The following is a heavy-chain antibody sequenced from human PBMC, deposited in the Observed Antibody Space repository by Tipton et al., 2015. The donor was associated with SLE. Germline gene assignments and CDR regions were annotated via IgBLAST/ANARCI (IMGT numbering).Heavy chain of an antibody. D-gene: IGHD3-3*01. CDR3: AIASNDFWSGYLGYGMDV. CDR2: IIPIFGTA. Sequence: QSGAEVKKPGASVKVSCKASGGTFSSYTISWVRQAPGQGLEWMGGIIPIFGTANYAQKFQGRVTITADKSTSTAYMELSSLRSEDTAVYYCAIASNDFWSGYLGYGMDVWGQGTTVTVSS. CDR1: GGTFSSYT. V-gene: IGHV1-69*06. J-gene: IGHJ6*02.